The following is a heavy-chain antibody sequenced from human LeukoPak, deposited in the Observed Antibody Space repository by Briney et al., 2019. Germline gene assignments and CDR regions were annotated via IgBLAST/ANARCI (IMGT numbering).Heavy chain of an antibody. CDR3: ATEVGLELRMDY. D-gene: IGHD1-7*01. CDR2: FDPEDGET. Sequence: ASVKVSCKVSGYTLTELSMHWVRQAPGKGLEWMGGFDPEDGETIYAQKFQGRVTMTEDTSADTAYMELSSLRSEDTAVYYCATEVGLELRMDYWGQGTLVTVSS. J-gene: IGHJ4*02. V-gene: IGHV1-24*01. CDR1: GYTLTELS.